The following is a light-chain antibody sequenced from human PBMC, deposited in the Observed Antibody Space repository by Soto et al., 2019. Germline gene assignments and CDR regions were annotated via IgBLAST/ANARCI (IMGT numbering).Light chain of an antibody. Sequence: QSALTQPASVSGSPRRTITISCIGTSSDIGSYNLVSWYQQLPGKAPKLMIYEGSKRPSGISDRFSGSKSGITASLTIFGLQAEDEADYYCCSYSDSATYVFGTGTKLTVL. CDR3: CSYSDSATYV. CDR2: EGS. CDR1: SSDIGSYNL. V-gene: IGLV2-23*01. J-gene: IGLJ1*01.